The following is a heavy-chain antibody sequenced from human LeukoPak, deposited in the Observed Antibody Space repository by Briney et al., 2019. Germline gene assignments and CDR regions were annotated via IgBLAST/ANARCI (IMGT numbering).Heavy chain of an antibody. J-gene: IGHJ4*02. V-gene: IGHV1-24*01. CDR2: FDPEDGEA. Sequence: ASVKVSCKVSGYTLTELSMHWVRQAPGKGLVWMGGFDPEDGEAIYAQKFQGRVTMTEDTSTDTAYMELSSLRSEDTAVYYCATASLVSVVVPAANPYYFDYWGQGTLVTVSS. CDR3: ATASLVSVVVPAANPYYFDY. D-gene: IGHD2-2*01. CDR1: GYTLTELS.